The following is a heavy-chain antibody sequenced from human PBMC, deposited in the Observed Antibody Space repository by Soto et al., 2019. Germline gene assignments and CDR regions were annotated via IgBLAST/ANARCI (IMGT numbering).Heavy chain of an antibody. CDR1: GFTFRSYA. CDR2: ISYDGSNK. V-gene: IGHV3-30-3*01. Sequence: GGSLRLSCAASGFTFRSYAMHWVRQAPGKGLEWVALISYDGSNKYYADSVKGRFTISRDNSKNTLYLQMNSLRADDTAVYYCARGYCSGGTCYSAYYGVDVWGPGTTVTVSS. D-gene: IGHD2-15*01. CDR3: ARGYCSGGTCYSAYYGVDV. J-gene: IGHJ6*02.